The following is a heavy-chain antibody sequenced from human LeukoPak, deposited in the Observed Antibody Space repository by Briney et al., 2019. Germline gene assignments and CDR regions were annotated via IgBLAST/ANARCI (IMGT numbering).Heavy chain of an antibody. J-gene: IGHJ4*02. CDR2: IRSKANSYAT. CDR3: TSPRYNWNDGFDY. D-gene: IGHD1-1*01. CDR1: GFTFSGSA. V-gene: IGHV3-73*01. Sequence: PGGSLKLSCAASGFTFSGSAMHWVRQASGEGLEWVGRIRSKANSYATAYAASVKGRFTISRDDSKNTAYLQMNSLKTEDTAVYYCTSPRYNWNDGFDYWGQGTLVTVSS.